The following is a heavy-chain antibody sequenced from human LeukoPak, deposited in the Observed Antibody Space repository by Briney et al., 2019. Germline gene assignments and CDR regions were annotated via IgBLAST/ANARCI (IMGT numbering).Heavy chain of an antibody. CDR1: GVTFSTCA. V-gene: IGHV3-23*01. D-gene: IGHD2-2*01. Sequence: GGSLRLSCAASGVTFSTCAMSWVRQAPGKGLEWVSAISGSGYTTYYTDSVKGRFTISRDNSKNTLYLQMNSLRAEDTAVYYCAKSSGYCSSTNCYPDYWGQGTLVTVSS. CDR2: ISGSGYTT. J-gene: IGHJ4*02. CDR3: AKSSGYCSSTNCYPDY.